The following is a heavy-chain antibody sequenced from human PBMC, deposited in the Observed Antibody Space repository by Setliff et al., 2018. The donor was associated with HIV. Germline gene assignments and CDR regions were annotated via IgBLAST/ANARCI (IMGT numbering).Heavy chain of an antibody. D-gene: IGHD1-26*01. J-gene: IGHJ4*02. CDR3: TRDPVGAVLSYFDY. V-gene: IGHV4-61*09. CDR2: IHTTGST. Sequence: LSLTCSVSGDSISSGSYYWSWIRLPAGKGLEWIGQIHTTGSTNYNPSLKSRVTISIDTSKNQFSLKLNSVTATDMAIYYCTRDPVGAVLSYFDYWGQGSLVTVSS. CDR1: GDSISSGSYY.